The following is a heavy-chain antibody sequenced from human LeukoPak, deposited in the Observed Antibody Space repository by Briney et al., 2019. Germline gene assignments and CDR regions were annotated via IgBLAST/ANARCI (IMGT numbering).Heavy chain of an antibody. J-gene: IGHJ4*02. CDR3: ARVPIYYGSGSYLTY. CDR2: INPNSGGT. Sequence: ASVNVSCKASGYTFTGYYMHWVRQAPGQGLEWMGWINPNSGGTNYAQKFQGRVTMTRDTSISTAYMELSRLRSDDTAVYYCARVPIYYGSGSYLTYWGQGTLVTVSS. D-gene: IGHD3-10*01. V-gene: IGHV1-2*02. CDR1: GYTFTGYY.